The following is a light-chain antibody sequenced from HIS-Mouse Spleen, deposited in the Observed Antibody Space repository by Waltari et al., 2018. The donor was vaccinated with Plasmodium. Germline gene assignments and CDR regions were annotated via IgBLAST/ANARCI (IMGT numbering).Light chain of an antibody. Sequence: SYVLTQPPSVSVAPGQTARITGGGTKHGSKRENWYQQKPGQAPVLVVYDDSDRPSGIPERFSGSNSGNTATLTISRVEAGDEADYYCQVWDSSSDHPVVFGGGTKLTVL. CDR1: KHGSKR. CDR3: QVWDSSSDHPVV. CDR2: DDS. J-gene: IGLJ2*01. V-gene: IGLV3-21*02.